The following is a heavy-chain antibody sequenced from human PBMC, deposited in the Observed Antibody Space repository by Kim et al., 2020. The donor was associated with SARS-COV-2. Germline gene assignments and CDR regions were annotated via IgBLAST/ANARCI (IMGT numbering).Heavy chain of an antibody. CDR3: ASLLPPYYYDSSGYGNFDY. V-gene: IGHV4-39*01. Sequence: SETLSLTCTVSGGSISSSSYYWGWIRQPPGKGLEWIGSIYYSGSTYYNPSLKSRVTISVDTSKNQFSLKLSSVTAADTAVYYCASLLPPYYYDSSGYGNFDYWGQGTLVTVSS. CDR2: IYYSGST. D-gene: IGHD3-22*01. CDR1: GGSISSSSYY. J-gene: IGHJ4*02.